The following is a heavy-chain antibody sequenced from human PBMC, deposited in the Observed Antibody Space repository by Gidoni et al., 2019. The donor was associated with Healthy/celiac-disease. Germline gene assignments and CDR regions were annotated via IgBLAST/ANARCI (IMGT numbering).Heavy chain of an antibody. Sequence: EVQLLESGGGLVQPGGSLRLSCAAPGFTFSSYAMSWVRQAPGKGLEWVSAISGSGGSTYYADSVKGRFTISRDNSKNTLYLQMNSLRAEDTAVYYCAKDISGGWYGGVDYWGQGTLVTVSS. D-gene: IGHD6-19*01. CDR3: AKDISGGWYGGVDY. CDR1: GFTFSSYA. V-gene: IGHV3-23*01. J-gene: IGHJ4*02. CDR2: ISGSGGST.